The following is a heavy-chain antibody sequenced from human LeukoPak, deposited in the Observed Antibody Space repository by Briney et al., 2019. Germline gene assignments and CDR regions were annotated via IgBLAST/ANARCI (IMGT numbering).Heavy chain of an antibody. CDR2: IYSGGLT. CDR1: GFAVNTKF. J-gene: IGHJ4*02. Sequence: EGSLRLSCAASGFAVNTKFMHWVRQAPGKGLEWISVIYSGGLTYYADSVEGRFTISRDNSKNTLYLHMNSLRAEDTAVYYCARDEVTSGGGLESWGQGTLVIVSS. V-gene: IGHV3-53*01. CDR3: ARDEVTSGGGLES. D-gene: IGHD3-16*01.